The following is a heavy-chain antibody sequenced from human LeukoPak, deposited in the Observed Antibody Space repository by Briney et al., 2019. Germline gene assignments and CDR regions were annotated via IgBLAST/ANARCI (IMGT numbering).Heavy chain of an antibody. CDR2: ILPILGSA. Sequence: SVKVSCKASGGSFSSSTLSWVRQAPGQGPEWMGGILPILGSATYAQKFQGRATITTDESTNTAYMELRSLRSDDTAVFYCATGVRAIPIYYWGQGTLVTVSS. V-gene: IGHV1-69*16. D-gene: IGHD2-21*01. CDR3: ATGVRAIPIYY. CDR1: GGSFSSST. J-gene: IGHJ4*02.